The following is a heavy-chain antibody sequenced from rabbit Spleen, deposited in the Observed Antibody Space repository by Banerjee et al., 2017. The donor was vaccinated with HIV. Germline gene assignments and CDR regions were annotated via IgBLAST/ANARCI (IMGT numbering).Heavy chain of an antibody. J-gene: IGHJ4*01. V-gene: IGHV1S7*01. D-gene: IGHD1-1*01. CDR3: VRGASSSGYYSL. CDR1: GIDFRSFG. CDR2: IYPDFHST. Sequence: QLVESGGGLVTLGGSLKLSCNASGIDFRSFGINWVRQAPGKGLEWIANIYPDFHSTDYAIWVNGRFTISLDNAQNTLYLQLNSLTAADTATYFCVRGASSSGYYSLWGPGTLVTVS.